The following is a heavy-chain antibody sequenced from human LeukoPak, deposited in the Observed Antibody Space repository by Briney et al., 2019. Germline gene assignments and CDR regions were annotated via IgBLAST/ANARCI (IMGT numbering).Heavy chain of an antibody. CDR3: TRVGYIDEGIDY. D-gene: IGHD5-24*01. J-gene: IGHJ4*02. CDR2: ICPDGTVT. CDR1: GFTFSTYC. V-gene: IGHV3-74*01. Sequence: GGSLRLSCAASGFTFSTYCMHWVRQAPGKGPMWVSRICPDGTVTNYADSVKARFIISRDNAKNSLYLQMNSLRAEDTAIYYCTRVGYIDEGIDYWGQGTLVTVSS.